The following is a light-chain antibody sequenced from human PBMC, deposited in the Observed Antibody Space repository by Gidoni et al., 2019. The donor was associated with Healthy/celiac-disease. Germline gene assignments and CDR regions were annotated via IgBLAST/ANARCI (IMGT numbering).Light chain of an antibody. V-gene: IGLV3-21*02. CDR3: QVWDSSTDVCV. Sequence: TQPPSVSVAPGQTATITCGGKNIGSKRVHWYQQKPGQAPLLIVYDDRDRPAGIPERFSGSNSRTTATLTVSRVEAGDEADYYCQVWDSSTDVCVFGPGTKVTVL. CDR2: DDR. CDR1: NIGSKR. J-gene: IGLJ1*01.